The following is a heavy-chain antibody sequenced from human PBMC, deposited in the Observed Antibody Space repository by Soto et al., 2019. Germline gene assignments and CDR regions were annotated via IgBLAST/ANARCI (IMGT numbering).Heavy chain of an antibody. CDR1: GYTLTELS. Sequence: ASVKVSCKVSGYTLTELSMHWVRQATGQGLEWMGWMNPNSGNTGYAQKFQGRVTMTRNTSISTAYMELSSLRSEDTAVYYCARVGSGSYGAEYYYMDVWGKGTTVTVSS. D-gene: IGHD3-10*01. CDR2: MNPNSGNT. CDR3: ARVGSGSYGAEYYYMDV. J-gene: IGHJ6*03. V-gene: IGHV1-8*01.